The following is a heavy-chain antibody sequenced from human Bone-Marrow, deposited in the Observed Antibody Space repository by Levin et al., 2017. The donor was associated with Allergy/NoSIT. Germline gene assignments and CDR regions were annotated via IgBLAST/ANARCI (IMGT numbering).Heavy chain of an antibody. CDR3: ARDPRTVITMPYGMDV. J-gene: IGHJ6*02. Sequence: ASVKVSCKASGYTFTSYYMHWVRQAPGQGLEWMGIINPSGGSTSYAQKFQGRVTMTRDTSTSTVYMELSSLRSEDTAVYYCARDPRTVITMPYGMDVWGQGTTVTVSS. V-gene: IGHV1-46*01. CDR1: GYTFTSYY. D-gene: IGHD3-3*01. CDR2: INPSGGST.